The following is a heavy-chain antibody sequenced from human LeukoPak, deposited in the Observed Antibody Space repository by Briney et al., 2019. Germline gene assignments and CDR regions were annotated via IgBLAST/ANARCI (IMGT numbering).Heavy chain of an antibody. J-gene: IGHJ4*02. CDR2: ISYDGSNK. D-gene: IGHD6-13*01. CDR1: GFTFSSYG. CDR3: AKEGAGSSWYYFDY. V-gene: IGHV3-30*18. Sequence: PGRSLRLSCAASGFTFSSYGMHWVRQAPGKGLEWVAVISYDGSNKYYADSVKGRFTISRDNSKNTLYLQMNSLRAEDTAVYYCAKEGAGSSWYYFDYWGQGTLVTVSS.